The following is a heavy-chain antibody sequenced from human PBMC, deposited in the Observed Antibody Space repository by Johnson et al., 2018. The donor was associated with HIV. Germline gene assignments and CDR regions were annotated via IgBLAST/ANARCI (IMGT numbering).Heavy chain of an antibody. Sequence: QVQLVESGGGVVQPGRSLRLSCAASGFTFSSYAMHWVRQAPGKGLEWVAVISYDGSNKYYADSVKGRLTISRDNSKNTLYLQMNSLRAEDTAVYYCARVTLVLDIWGQGTMVTVSS. D-gene: IGHD1-14*01. CDR1: GFTFSSYA. CDR3: ARVTLVLDI. V-gene: IGHV3-30*04. J-gene: IGHJ3*02. CDR2: ISYDGSNK.